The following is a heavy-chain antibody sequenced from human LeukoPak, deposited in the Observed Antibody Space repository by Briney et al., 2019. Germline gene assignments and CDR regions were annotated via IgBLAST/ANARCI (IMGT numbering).Heavy chain of an antibody. CDR3: AKAVPAYYDFWSGLNNWFDP. CDR2: ISYDGSNK. Sequence: QPGGSLRLSCAASGFTFSSYGMHWVRQAPGKGLEWVAVISYDGSNKYYADSVKGRFTISRDNSKNTPYLQMNSLRAEDTAVYYCAKAVPAYYDFWSGLNNWFDPWGQGTLVTVSS. CDR1: GFTFSSYG. D-gene: IGHD3-3*01. J-gene: IGHJ5*02. V-gene: IGHV3-30*18.